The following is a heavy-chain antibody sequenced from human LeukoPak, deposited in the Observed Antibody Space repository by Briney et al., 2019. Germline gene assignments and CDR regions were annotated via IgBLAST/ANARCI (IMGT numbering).Heavy chain of an antibody. D-gene: IGHD3-22*01. CDR3: AKVDSSGYYSNGGYYYGMDV. Sequence: GGSLRLSCAASGFILSSHAMHWVRQAPGKGLEWVALISGNGNKFYSDSVEGRGTISSDNPKNTVNLQMNSLRAEDTAVYYCAKVDSSGYYSNGGYYYGMDVWGQGTTVTVSS. J-gene: IGHJ6*02. CDR1: GFILSSHA. V-gene: IGHV3-30*18. CDR2: ISGNGNK.